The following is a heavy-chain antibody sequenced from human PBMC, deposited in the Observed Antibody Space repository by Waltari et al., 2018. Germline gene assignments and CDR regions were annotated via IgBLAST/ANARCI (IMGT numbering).Heavy chain of an antibody. CDR1: GYSISSGYY. CDR2: IYHSGST. D-gene: IGHD4-4*01. V-gene: IGHV4-38-2*01. Sequence: QVQLQESGPGLVKPSETLSLTCAVSGYSISSGYYWGWIRQPPGKGLEWIGSIYHSGSTYYNPSLKSRVTRSVDTSKNQFSLKLSSVTAADTAVYYCASATVTTGSYYYYMDVWGKGTTVTVSS. CDR3: ASATVTTGSYYYYMDV. J-gene: IGHJ6*03.